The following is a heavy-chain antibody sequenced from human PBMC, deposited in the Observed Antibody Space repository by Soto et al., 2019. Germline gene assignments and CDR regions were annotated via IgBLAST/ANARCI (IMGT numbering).Heavy chain of an antibody. V-gene: IGHV3-23*01. Sequence: EVQLLESGGGLVQPGGSLRLSCAASGFTFSTYAMSWVRQAPGKGLEWVSAISGSGDSTHYADSVKGRFTISRDNSRNTLYLQMNSLRAEDTAVYYCAKDLSSTSRTPELWGQGTLVTVSS. CDR3: AKDLSSTSRTPEL. CDR1: GFTFSTYA. J-gene: IGHJ4*02. CDR2: ISGSGDST. D-gene: IGHD2-2*01.